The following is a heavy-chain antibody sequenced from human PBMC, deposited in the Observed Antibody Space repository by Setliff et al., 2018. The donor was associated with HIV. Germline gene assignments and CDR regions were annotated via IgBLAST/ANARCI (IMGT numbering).Heavy chain of an antibody. J-gene: IGHJ6*02. Sequence: SVKVSCKASGGTFSSYAISWVRQAPGQGLEWMGGIIPIFGTANYAKKFQGRVTITTDESTSTAYMELSILRSEDTAVYYCAREIGYYYDSSGYYPPTDYDYGMDVWGQGTTVTVSS. CDR3: AREIGYYYDSSGYYPPTDYDYGMDV. V-gene: IGHV1-69*05. D-gene: IGHD3-22*01. CDR2: IIPIFGTA. CDR1: GGTFSSYA.